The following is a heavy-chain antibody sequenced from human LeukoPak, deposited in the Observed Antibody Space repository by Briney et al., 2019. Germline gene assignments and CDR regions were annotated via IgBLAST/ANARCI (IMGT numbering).Heavy chain of an antibody. CDR2: ISYDGSNK. CDR3: AKGETSLWFGELFAYYYGMDV. Sequence: GGSPRLSCAASGFTFSSYGMHWVRQAPGKGLEWVAVISYDGSNKYYADSVKGRFTISRDNSKNTLYLQMNSLRAEDTAVYYCAKGETSLWFGELFAYYYGMDVWGQGTTVTVSS. V-gene: IGHV3-30*18. D-gene: IGHD3-10*01. J-gene: IGHJ6*02. CDR1: GFTFSSYG.